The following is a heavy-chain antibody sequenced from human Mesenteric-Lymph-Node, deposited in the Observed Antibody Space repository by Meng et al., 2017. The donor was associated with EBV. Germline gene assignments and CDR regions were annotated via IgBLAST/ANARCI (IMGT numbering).Heavy chain of an antibody. CDR3: ARGYAGYYGKLFDY. Sequence: QLQHGGAGLLKPSETLSLTCAVYGGSFSGYYWTWIRQPPGRGLEWIGEINHSGSTNHNPSLKSRVTISADTSKDQFSLKLSSVTAADTAVYYCARGYAGYYGKLFDYWGQGTLVTVSS. D-gene: IGHD3-3*01. CDR1: GGSFSGYY. V-gene: IGHV4-34*01. J-gene: IGHJ4*02. CDR2: INHSGST.